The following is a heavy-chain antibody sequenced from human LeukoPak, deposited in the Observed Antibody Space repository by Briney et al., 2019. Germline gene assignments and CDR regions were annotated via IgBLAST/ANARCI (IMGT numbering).Heavy chain of an antibody. D-gene: IGHD3-22*01. CDR2: IYYSGST. V-gene: IGHV4-59*01. CDR3: ASLSTTMIVAN. J-gene: IGHJ4*02. CDR1: GGSISSYY. Sequence: SETLSLTCTVSGGSISSYYWSWIRQPPGEGLEWIGYIYYSGSTNNNPSLKSRVTISVHTSKNQFSLKLSSVTAADTAVYYCASLSTTMIVANWGQGTLVTVSS.